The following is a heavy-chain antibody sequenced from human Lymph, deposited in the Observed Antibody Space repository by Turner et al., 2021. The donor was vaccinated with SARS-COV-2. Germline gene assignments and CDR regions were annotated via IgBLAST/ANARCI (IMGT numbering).Heavy chain of an antibody. V-gene: IGHV4-59*08. Sequence: VQLQESGTGLVKPSETLSLTCTVSGRSISSYDWSWIRQPPGKGLEWSGYIYHSGSTNYNPSRKSRVTIALDTSKNQFSLRLSSVTAADTAVYYCARGFDYWGQGTLVTVSS. CDR3: ARGFDY. J-gene: IGHJ4*02. CDR2: IYHSGST. CDR1: GRSISSYD.